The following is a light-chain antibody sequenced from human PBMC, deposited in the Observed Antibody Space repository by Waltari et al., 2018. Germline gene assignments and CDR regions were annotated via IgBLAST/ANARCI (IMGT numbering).Light chain of an antibody. CDR3: CAYAGKV. CDR2: DDT. CDR1: SNDVGSSNF. V-gene: IGLV2-23*01. J-gene: IGLJ3*02. Sequence: QSALTQPASVSGSPGQSATISCTGTSNDVGSSNFFSWYQQHPGKAPKLIIHDDTARPSGVSDRFSGAKSANWASLTISGLQAEDEAHYYCCAYAGKVFGGGTRLTVL.